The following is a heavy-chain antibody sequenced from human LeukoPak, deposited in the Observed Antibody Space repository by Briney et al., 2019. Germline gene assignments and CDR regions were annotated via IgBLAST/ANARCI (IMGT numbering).Heavy chain of an antibody. CDR2: INHSGST. CDR3: ASPKGDYGDYYFDY. Sequence: SETLSLTCAVYGGSFSGYYWSWIRQPPGKRLEWIGEINHSGSTNYNPSLKSRVTISVDTSKNQFSLKLSSVTAADTAVYYCASPKGDYGDYYFDYWGQGTLVTVSS. CDR1: GGSFSGYY. D-gene: IGHD4-17*01. V-gene: IGHV4-34*01. J-gene: IGHJ4*02.